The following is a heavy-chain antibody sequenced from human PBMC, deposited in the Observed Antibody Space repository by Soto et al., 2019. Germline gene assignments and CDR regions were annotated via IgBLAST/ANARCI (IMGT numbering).Heavy chain of an antibody. D-gene: IGHD6-13*01. J-gene: IGHJ4*02. Sequence: QAQVVQSGAEVRKPGSSVKLSCKASEGTFNSYAIAWVRQAPGQGLEWMGGIIPYYNTLNYAQKFQDRVTITADDSTNTFYIELSSLRSDDTAVYFCASGASRWYPYSFDSWCQGTLVTVSS. CDR2: IIPYYNTL. CDR1: EGTFNSYA. V-gene: IGHV1-69*01. CDR3: ASGASRWYPYSFDS.